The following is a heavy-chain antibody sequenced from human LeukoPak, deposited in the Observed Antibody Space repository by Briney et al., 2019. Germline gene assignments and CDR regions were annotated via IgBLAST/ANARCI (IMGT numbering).Heavy chain of an antibody. CDR2: IYYSGST. Sequence: SETLSLTCTVSGGSISSYYWSWIRQPPGKGLEWIGYIYYSGSTNYNPSLKSRVTISVDTSKNQFSLKLSSVTAADTAVYYCARLTTGTTNYYYYMDVWGKGTTVTVSS. CDR1: GGSISSYY. CDR3: ARLTTGTTNYYYYMDV. D-gene: IGHD1-7*01. V-gene: IGHV4-59*01. J-gene: IGHJ6*03.